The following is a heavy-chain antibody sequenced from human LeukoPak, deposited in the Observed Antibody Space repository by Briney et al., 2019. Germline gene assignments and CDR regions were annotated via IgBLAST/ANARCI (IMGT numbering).Heavy chain of an antibody. D-gene: IGHD5/OR15-5a*01. CDR2: ISGSGDIT. J-gene: IGHJ4*02. V-gene: IGHV3-23*01. Sequence: PGGSLRLSCVASGFIFSSYAMSWVRQAPGKGLEWVSVISGSGDITYYADSVKGRFTISRDNAMNTLYLQMNSLRGEDTAVYYCVRGDLRLPRSTPDCWGQGTLVTVSS. CDR1: GFIFSSYA. CDR3: VRGDLRLPRSTPDC.